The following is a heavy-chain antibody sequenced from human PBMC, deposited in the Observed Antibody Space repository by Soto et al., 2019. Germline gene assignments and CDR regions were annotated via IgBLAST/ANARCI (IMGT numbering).Heavy chain of an antibody. J-gene: IGHJ6*02. CDR2: ISYDGSNK. CDR3: ARVGAAGTYYYYYGMDV. V-gene: IGHV3-30-3*01. D-gene: IGHD6-13*01. CDR1: GFTFSSYA. Sequence: GGSLRLSCAASGFTFSSYAMHWVRQAPGKGLEWVAVISYDGSNKYYADSVKGRFTISRDNSKNTLYLQMNSLRAEDTAVYYCARVGAAGTYYYYYGMDVWGQGTTVTVSS.